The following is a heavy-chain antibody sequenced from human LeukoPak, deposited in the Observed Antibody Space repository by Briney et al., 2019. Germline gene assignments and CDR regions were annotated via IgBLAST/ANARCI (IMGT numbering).Heavy chain of an antibody. D-gene: IGHD1-26*01. V-gene: IGHV1-2*02. CDR1: GYTFTGYY. CDR2: INPNSGGT. Sequence: ASVNVSCKASGYTFTGYYMNWVRHAPRQGLGWMGWINPNSGGTNYAQKFQGRVTMTRDTSISKAYMELSRLRSDDTAVYYCATKRVGGRDYYYYGMDVWGQGTTVTVSS. J-gene: IGHJ6*02. CDR3: ATKRVGGRDYYYYGMDV.